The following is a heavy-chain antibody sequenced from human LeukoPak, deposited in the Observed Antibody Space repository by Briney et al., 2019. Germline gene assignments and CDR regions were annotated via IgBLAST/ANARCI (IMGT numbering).Heavy chain of an antibody. Sequence: GGSLRLSCAASGFTFSSYWMSWVRQAPGKGLEWVGRIKSKTDGGTTDYAAPVKGRFTISRDDSKNTLYLQMNSLKTEDTAVYYCTTEDIAAAGSFDYWGQGTLVTVSS. D-gene: IGHD6-13*01. V-gene: IGHV3-15*01. CDR3: TTEDIAAAGSFDY. CDR2: IKSKTDGGTT. J-gene: IGHJ4*02. CDR1: GFTFSSYW.